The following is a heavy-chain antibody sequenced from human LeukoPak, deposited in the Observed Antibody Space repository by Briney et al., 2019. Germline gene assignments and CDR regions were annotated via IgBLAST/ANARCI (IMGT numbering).Heavy chain of an antibody. J-gene: IGHJ4*02. CDR1: GFTFSSYG. V-gene: IGHV3-33*01. CDR2: IWYDGSNK. D-gene: IGHD4-23*01. CDR3: TTDYGGNSGGSFDY. Sequence: GGSLRLSCAASGFTFSSYGMHWVRQAPGKGLEWVAVIWYDGSNKYYADSVKGRFTISRDNSKNTLYLQMNSLKTEDTAVYYCTTDYGGNSGGSFDYWGQGTLVTVSS.